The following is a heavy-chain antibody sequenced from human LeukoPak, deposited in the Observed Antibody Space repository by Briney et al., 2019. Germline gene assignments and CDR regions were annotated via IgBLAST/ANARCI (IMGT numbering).Heavy chain of an antibody. CDR2: INPDGGNT. CDR1: GYTFTNSY. CDR3: ARGGHRRYYYTSGSAFDP. V-gene: IGHV1-46*01. J-gene: IGHJ5*02. Sequence: ASVKVSCKASGYTFTNSYVHWVRQAPGQVLEWMGLINPDGGNTNYAQNFQGRVTMTTDTSTSTAYMELKSLRSDDTAVYYCARGGHRRYYYTSGSAFDPWGQGTLVTVSS. D-gene: IGHD3-10*01.